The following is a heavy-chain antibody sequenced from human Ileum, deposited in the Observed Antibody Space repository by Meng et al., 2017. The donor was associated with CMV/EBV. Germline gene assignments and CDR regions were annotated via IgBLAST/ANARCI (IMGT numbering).Heavy chain of an antibody. CDR3: ARAIAGDTAMVTLGY. V-gene: IGHV3-66*02. D-gene: IGHD5-18*01. Sequence: GSLKISCAASGFTVSSNYMSWVRQAPGKGLEWVSVIYSGGSTYYADSVKGRFTISRDNSKNTLYLQMNSLRAEDTAVYYCARAIAGDTAMVTLGYWGQGTLVTVSS. J-gene: IGHJ4*02. CDR2: IYSGGST. CDR1: GFTVSSNY.